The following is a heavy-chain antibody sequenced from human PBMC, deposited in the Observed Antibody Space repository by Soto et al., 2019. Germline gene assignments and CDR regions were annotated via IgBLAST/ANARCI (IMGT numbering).Heavy chain of an antibody. CDR3: AREWGDCGDGSCYLTFFDY. CDR2: ISNNGRT. CDR1: GDSINSDYYY. J-gene: IGHJ4*02. V-gene: IGHV4-30-4*01. D-gene: IGHD2-15*01. Sequence: SETLSLTCTVSGDSINSDYYYWSWIRQPPGKGLEWIGYISNNGRTNYSPSLKSRITISIDTSKNQFSLRLRSVTAADTAVYYCAREWGDCGDGSCYLTFFDYWGRGSLVTVAS.